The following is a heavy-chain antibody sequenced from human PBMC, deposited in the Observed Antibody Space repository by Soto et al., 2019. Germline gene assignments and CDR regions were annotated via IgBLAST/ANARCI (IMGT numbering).Heavy chain of an antibody. Sequence: GESLKISCAASGFTFSSYSMNWVRQAPGKGLEWVSSISSSSSYIYYADSVKGRFTISRDNAKNSLYLQMNSLRAEDTAVYYCARDILTGYYDAFDIWGQGTMVTVSS. J-gene: IGHJ3*02. CDR1: GFTFSSYS. V-gene: IGHV3-21*01. CDR3: ARDILTGYYDAFDI. D-gene: IGHD3-9*01. CDR2: ISSSSSYI.